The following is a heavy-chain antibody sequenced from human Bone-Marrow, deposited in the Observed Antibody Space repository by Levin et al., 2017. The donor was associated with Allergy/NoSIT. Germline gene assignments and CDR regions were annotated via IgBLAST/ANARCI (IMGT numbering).Heavy chain of an antibody. CDR1: GFSLTSSGVG. V-gene: IGHV2-5*01. CDR3: AYRRSANFYDSRRNYFLDY. D-gene: IGHD3-22*01. CDR2: IYWNNDK. J-gene: IGHJ4*02. Sequence: VSGPTLVKPTQTLTLTCTFSGFSLTSSGVGVDWIRQPPGKALEWLAVIYWNNDKRYSPSLKNRLTITKDTSKNQVVLAMTNVDPVDTATYYCAYRRSANFYDSRRNYFLDYWGQGTLVTVSA.